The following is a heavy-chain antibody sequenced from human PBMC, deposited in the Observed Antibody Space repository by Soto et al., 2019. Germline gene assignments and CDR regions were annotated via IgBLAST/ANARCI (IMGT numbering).Heavy chain of an antibody. J-gene: IGHJ2*01. Sequence: LWGTLALSCSISDGSVNSGSYYWSWIRQPPGKGLEWIGYIYSSGSTNYNPSLKSRVTMSVDTPKNQFSLKLSSVTAADTAVYYCARDPRAYFACWG. V-gene: IGHV4-61*01. CDR3: ARDPRAYFAC. CDR2: IYSSGST. CDR1: DGSVNSGSYY.